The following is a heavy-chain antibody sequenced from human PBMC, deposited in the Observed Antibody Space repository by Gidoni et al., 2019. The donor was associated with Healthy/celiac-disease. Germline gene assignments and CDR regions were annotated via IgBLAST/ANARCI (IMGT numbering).Heavy chain of an antibody. CDR2: IYYSGST. J-gene: IGHJ6*02. D-gene: IGHD3-3*01. CDR1: GGSIRSSSYY. CDR3: ARQFPRIENYDFWSGYPYGMDV. V-gene: IGHV4-39*01. Sequence: QLQLQESGPGLVKPSETLSLTCTVSGGSIRSSSYYWGWIRQPPGKGLEWIGSIYYSGSTYYNPSLKSRVTISVDTSKNQFSLKLSSVTAADTAVYYCARQFPRIENYDFWSGYPYGMDVWGQGTTVTVSS.